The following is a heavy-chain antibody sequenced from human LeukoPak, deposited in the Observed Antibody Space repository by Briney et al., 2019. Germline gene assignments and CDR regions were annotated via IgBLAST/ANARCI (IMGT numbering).Heavy chain of an antibody. V-gene: IGHV1-2*02. J-gene: IGHJ4*02. CDR3: ARERFTTRLGELSFQRAVVYY. D-gene: IGHD3-16*02. Sequence: ASVKVSCKASGYTFTGYYMHWVRQAPGQGLEWMGIINPSGGFTSYAQKFQGRVTMTRDTSISTAYMELSRLRSDDTAVYYCARERFTTRLGELSFQRAVVYYWGQGTLVTVSS. CDR2: INPSGGFT. CDR1: GYTFTGYY.